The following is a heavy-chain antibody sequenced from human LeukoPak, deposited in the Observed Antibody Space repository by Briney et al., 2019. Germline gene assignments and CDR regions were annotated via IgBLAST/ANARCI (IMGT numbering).Heavy chain of an antibody. D-gene: IGHD5-12*01. CDR1: GFTFISYS. CDR2: ISSSSSYI. CDR3: ARGVWGYSGYDYDLDY. Sequence: PGGSLRLSCAASGFTFISYSMNWVRQAPGKGLEWVSSISSSSSYIYYADSVKGRFTISRDNAKNSLYLQMNSLRAEDTAVYYCARGVWGYSGYDYDLDYWGQGTLVTVSS. J-gene: IGHJ4*02. V-gene: IGHV3-21*01.